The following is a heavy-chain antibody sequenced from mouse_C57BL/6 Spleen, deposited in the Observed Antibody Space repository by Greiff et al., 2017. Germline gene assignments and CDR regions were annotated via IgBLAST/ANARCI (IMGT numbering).Heavy chain of an antibody. CDR2: IYPGDGDT. Sequence: QVQLQQSGPELVKPGASVKISCKASGYAFSSSWMNWVKQRPGKGLEWIGRIYPGDGDTNYNGKFKGKATLTADTSSSTAYLQLSSLASEDSAVYFCTRGGYGFDDCGQGTTLTVSS. CDR1: GYAFSSSW. V-gene: IGHV1-82*01. CDR3: TRGGYGFDD. D-gene: IGHD2-14*01. J-gene: IGHJ2*01.